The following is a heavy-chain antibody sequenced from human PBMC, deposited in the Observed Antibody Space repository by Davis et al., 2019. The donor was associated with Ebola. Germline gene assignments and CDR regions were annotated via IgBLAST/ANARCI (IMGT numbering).Heavy chain of an antibody. CDR1: GFTVSSNY. CDR2: IYSGGST. Sequence: GESLKISCAASGFTVSSNYMSWVRQAPGKGLEWVSVIYSGGSTYYADSVKGRFTISRDNSKNTLYLQMNSLRAEDTAVYYCARGTLYSGYEFDYWGQGTLVTVSS. J-gene: IGHJ4*02. V-gene: IGHV3-53*01. D-gene: IGHD5-12*01. CDR3: ARGTLYSGYEFDY.